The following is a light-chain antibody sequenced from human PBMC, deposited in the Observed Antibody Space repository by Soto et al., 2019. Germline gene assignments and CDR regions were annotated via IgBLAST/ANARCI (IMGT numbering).Light chain of an antibody. Sequence: QSALTQPASVSGSPGQSITISCTGTSSDIGGYKYVSWYQHHPGKVPQLIIYEVINRPSGVSNRFSGSKSGNTASLTISGLQAEDEGVYYCSSYSSGSTLVVFGGGTKVTVL. J-gene: IGLJ3*02. CDR3: SSYSSGSTLVV. CDR2: EVI. V-gene: IGLV2-14*01. CDR1: SSDIGGYKY.